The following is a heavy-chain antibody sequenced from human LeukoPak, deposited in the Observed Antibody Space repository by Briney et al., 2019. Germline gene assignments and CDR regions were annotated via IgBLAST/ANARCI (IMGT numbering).Heavy chain of an antibody. CDR1: GFDFSDYW. CDR2: VNTDGDST. Sequence: GGSLRLSCAASGFDFSDYWMHWVRQAPAKGPVWVSRVNTDGDSTIYADFVEGRFTISRDNAKNTLYLRMRTLRAEDTAVYYCARTRGNAFDVWGLGTLVTVSS. CDR3: ARTRGNAFDV. D-gene: IGHD3-10*01. V-gene: IGHV3-74*01. J-gene: IGHJ3*01.